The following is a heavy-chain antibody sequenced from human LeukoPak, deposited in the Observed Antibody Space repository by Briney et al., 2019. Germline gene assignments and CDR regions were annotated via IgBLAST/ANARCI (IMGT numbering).Heavy chain of an antibody. D-gene: IGHD3-3*01. J-gene: IGHJ3*02. V-gene: IGHV3-9*01. CDR2: ISWSSGII. CDR1: GFIFDDHS. Sequence: GRSLRLSCAASGFIFDDHSMHWVRQAPGKGLEWVSGISWSSGIIGYADSVKGRFTISRDNAKNSLYLQMESLRAEDTAVYYCAKDTGSPADAITMEDNAFDIWGQGTMVTVSS. CDR3: AKDTGSPADAITMEDNAFDI.